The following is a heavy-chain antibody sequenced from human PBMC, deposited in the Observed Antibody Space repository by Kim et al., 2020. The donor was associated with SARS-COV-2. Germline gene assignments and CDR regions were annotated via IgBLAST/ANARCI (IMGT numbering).Heavy chain of an antibody. V-gene: IGHV1-3*01. CDR3: ASSYSSGWYKN. Sequence: TKYSPKFQGRVTITRDTSASTAYMELSSLRSEDTAVYYCASSYSSGWYKNWGQGTLVTVSS. D-gene: IGHD6-19*01. J-gene: IGHJ4*02. CDR2: T.